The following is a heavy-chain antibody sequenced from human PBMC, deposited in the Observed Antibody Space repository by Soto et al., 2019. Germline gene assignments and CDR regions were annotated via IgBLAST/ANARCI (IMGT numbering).Heavy chain of an antibody. J-gene: IGHJ4*02. CDR3: AREGGTSSSRPYYFDY. D-gene: IGHD6-6*01. V-gene: IGHV4-31*03. Sequence: SETLSLTCTVSGGSISSGGYYWSWIRQHPGKGLEWIGYIYYSGSTYYNPSLKSRVTISVDTSKNQFSLKLSSVTAADTAVYYCAREGGTSSSRPYYFDYWGQGTLVTVSS. CDR1: GGSISSGGYY. CDR2: IYYSGST.